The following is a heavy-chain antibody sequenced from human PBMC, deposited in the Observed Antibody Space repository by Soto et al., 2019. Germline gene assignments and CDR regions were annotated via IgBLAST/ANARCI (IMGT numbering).Heavy chain of an antibody. Sequence: GGSLRLSCAASGFTFSSYGMHWVRQAPGKGLEWVAVIWYDGSNKYYADSVKGRFTISRDNSKNTLYLQMNSLRAEDTAVYYCARAPVVAAFSYYFDYWGQGTLVTVSS. CDR1: GFTFSSYG. D-gene: IGHD2-15*01. V-gene: IGHV3-33*01. CDR2: IWYDGSNK. J-gene: IGHJ4*02. CDR3: ARAPVVAAFSYYFDY.